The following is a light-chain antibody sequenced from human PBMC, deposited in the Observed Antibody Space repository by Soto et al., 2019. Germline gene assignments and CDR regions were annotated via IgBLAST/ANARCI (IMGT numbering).Light chain of an antibody. J-gene: IGKJ1*01. Sequence: ETVLTQSPGTLSLSPGERATLSCRASHTVNSNYLGWYQQKPGQAPRLLMDGVSNRATGIPDRFSGSGPGTDFILTISRLEPEDFALYYCGQFVSSPPRTFGQGTKV. V-gene: IGKV3-20*01. CDR2: GVS. CDR3: GQFVSSPPRT. CDR1: HTVNSNY.